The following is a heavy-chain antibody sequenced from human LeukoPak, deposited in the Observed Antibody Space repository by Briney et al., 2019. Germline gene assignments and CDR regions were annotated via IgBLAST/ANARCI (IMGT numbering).Heavy chain of an antibody. CDR3: AKEMSRAFDI. CDR1: GFAFASYE. Sequence: GGSLRLSCAASGFAFASYEMNWVRQAPGKGLEWVSAISGSGGSTYYADSVKGRFTISRDNSKNTLYLQMNSLRAEDTAVYYCAKEMSRAFDIWGQGTMVTVSS. J-gene: IGHJ3*02. V-gene: IGHV3-23*01. CDR2: ISGSGGST.